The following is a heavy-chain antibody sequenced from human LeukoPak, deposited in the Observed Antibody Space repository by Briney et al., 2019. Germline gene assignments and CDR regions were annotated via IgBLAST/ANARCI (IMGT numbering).Heavy chain of an antibody. V-gene: IGHV3-30*04. Sequence: PGGSLRLSCAASGFTFSTYAMYWFRQAPGKGLVWVAVISYDGSTEYYGDSVKGRFTISRDNSKNTLYLQMNSLRAEDTGVYYCARDESMPDNGKIDFWGQGTLLTVSS. CDR1: GFTFSTYA. J-gene: IGHJ4*02. D-gene: IGHD1-14*01. CDR3: ARDESMPDNGKIDF. CDR2: ISYDGSTE.